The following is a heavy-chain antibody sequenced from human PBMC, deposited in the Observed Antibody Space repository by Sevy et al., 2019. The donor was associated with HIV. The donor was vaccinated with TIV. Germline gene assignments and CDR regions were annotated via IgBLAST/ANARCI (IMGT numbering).Heavy chain of an antibody. CDR2: ISSSGSTI. D-gene: IGHD3-10*01. V-gene: IGHV3-11*04. CDR1: GFTFSDYY. CDR3: AFAGGWFGELFQGVFGY. J-gene: IGHJ4*02. Sequence: GGSLRLSCAASGFTFSDYYMSWIRQAPGKGLEWVSYISSSGSTIYYADSVKGRFTISRDNAKNSLYLQMNSLRAEGTASYDCAFAGGWFGELFQGVFGYWGQGTLVTVSS.